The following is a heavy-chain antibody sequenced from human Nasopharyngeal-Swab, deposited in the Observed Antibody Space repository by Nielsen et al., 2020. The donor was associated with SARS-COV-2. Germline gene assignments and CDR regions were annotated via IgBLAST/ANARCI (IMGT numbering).Heavy chain of an antibody. D-gene: IGHD2-8*01. Sequence: SETLSLTCAVYGESFSGYYWNWIRQPPGKGLERIGEINHSGSTNYNPSLKTRVTISVDTSKNQFSLKLSSVTAADTAVYYCARGGRGVYAILSPIDYWGQGTLVTVSS. CDR3: ARGGRGVYAILSPIDY. CDR2: INHSGST. V-gene: IGHV4-34*01. J-gene: IGHJ4*02. CDR1: GESFSGYY.